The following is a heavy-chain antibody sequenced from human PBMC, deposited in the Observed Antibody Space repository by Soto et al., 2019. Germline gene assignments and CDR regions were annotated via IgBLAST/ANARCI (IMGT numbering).Heavy chain of an antibody. D-gene: IGHD3-3*01. CDR2: ISYDGSNK. CDR3: ARTLTILGVVIDRYLSPLDM. CDR1: AFTFSSYG. V-gene: IGHV3-33*01. J-gene: IGHJ3*02. Sequence: QLQLVASGGGVVQPGRSLRLSCAASAFTFSSYGMHWFRQSPGKGLEWVAAISYDGSNKYYADSVKGRFTISRENSKNTVDQQMNSLRTEDTAVYDCARTLTILGVVIDRYLSPLDMWGQGTMVPVSS.